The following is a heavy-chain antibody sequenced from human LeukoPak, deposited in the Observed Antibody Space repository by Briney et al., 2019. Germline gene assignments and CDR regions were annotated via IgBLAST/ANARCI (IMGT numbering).Heavy chain of an antibody. V-gene: IGHV3-53*01. CDR2: IYPGGAV. D-gene: IGHD4/OR15-4a*01. CDR3: VRGPRNYDDSGFHYGVFDI. J-gene: IGHJ3*02. CDR1: EFTVTTNY. Sequence: GGSLRLSCAASEFTVTTNYMSWVRQAPGKGLQWVSVIYPGGAVYYADPVKGRFIISRDNSKNTLSLQMNSLTADDTAVYYCVRGPRNYDDSGFHYGVFDIWGQGTVVTVSS.